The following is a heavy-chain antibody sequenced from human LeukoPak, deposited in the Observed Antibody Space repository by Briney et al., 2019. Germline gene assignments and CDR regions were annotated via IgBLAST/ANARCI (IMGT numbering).Heavy chain of an antibody. J-gene: IGHJ4*02. Sequence: SETLSLTCTVSGGSISSSSYYWGWIRQPPGKGLEWIGSIYYSGSTYYNPSLKSRVTISVDTSKNQFSLKLSSVTAADTAVYYCARRPNIIAAHFDYWGQGTLVTVSS. CDR2: IYYSGST. CDR3: ARRPNIIAAHFDY. D-gene: IGHD6-6*01. V-gene: IGHV4-39*01. CDR1: GGSISSSSYY.